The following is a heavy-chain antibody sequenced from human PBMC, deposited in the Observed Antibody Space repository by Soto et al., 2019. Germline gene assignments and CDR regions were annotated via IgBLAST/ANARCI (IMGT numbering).Heavy chain of an antibody. D-gene: IGHD3-3*01. CDR2: ISGSGGTT. CDR1: GFTFGSHA. V-gene: IGHV3-23*01. J-gene: IGHJ4*02. CDR3: AKTPYDFWSSGQYLFDH. Sequence: EVQLLDSGGGLVQPGGSLRLSCTVSGFTFGSHAMSWVRQAPGKGLECVSGISGSGGTTFYADSVKGRFTISRDNSKKTLYLQMNILRAEDTAVYYCAKTPYDFWSSGQYLFDHWGQGTLVTVSS.